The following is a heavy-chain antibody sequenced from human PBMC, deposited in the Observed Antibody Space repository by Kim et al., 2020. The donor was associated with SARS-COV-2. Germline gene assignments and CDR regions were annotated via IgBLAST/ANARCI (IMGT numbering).Heavy chain of an antibody. CDR2: INHSGTT. J-gene: IGHJ5*02. CDR1: GGSLSGYY. D-gene: IGHD2-15*01. CDR3: ARGCRASGGSCYSAYTWFDP. V-gene: IGHV4-34*01. Sequence: SETLSLTCAVYGGSLSGYYWSWIRQPPGKGLEWIGEINHSGTTRHDPPLESRVTLSVDTSKNQFSLNLSSVTAADTAVYYCARGCRASGGSCYSAYTWFDPWGQGTLVIVSS.